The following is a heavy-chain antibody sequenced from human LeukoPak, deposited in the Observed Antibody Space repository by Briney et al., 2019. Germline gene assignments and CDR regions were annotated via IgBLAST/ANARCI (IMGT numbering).Heavy chain of an antibody. CDR3: ARDLDGIDP. J-gene: IGHJ5*02. V-gene: IGHV4-34*01. CDR1: GGSFRGYY. Sequence: SETLSLTCAIYGGSFRGYYWSWIRPPPGKGREWIGEINHSGSNNYNPSLKSRVTISVDTSKNQFSLKLSSVTAADTAVYYCARDLDGIDPWGQGTLVTVSS. CDR2: INHSGSN. D-gene: IGHD1-1*01.